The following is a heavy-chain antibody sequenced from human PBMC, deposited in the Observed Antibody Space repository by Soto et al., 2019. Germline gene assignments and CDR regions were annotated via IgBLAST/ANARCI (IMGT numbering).Heavy chain of an antibody. V-gene: IGHV3-33*01. CDR3: ARDREQWLVGYYFDY. CDR1: GFTFSSYG. D-gene: IGHD6-19*01. Sequence: GGSLRLSCAASGFTFSSYGMHWVRQAPGKGLEWVAVIWYDGSNKYYADSVKGRLTISRDNSKDTLDLQMNSLRAEDTAVYYCARDREQWLVGYYFDYWGQGTLVTVSS. J-gene: IGHJ4*02. CDR2: IWYDGSNK.